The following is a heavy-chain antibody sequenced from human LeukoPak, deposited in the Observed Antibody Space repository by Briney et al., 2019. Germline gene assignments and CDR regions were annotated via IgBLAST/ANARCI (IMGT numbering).Heavy chain of an antibody. CDR2: IRNKAYGGTK. J-gene: IGHJ4*02. V-gene: IGHV3-49*03. Sequence: GGSLRLSCTASGFTLDDYGVSWFRQAPGKGLEWVGFIRNKAYGGTKEYAAPVKDRFTISRDDSESIAYLQMNSLKNEDTAVYYCARSRRVSCGGACYSFDYWAREPRSPSPQ. CDR1: GFTLDDYG. D-gene: IGHD2-21*02. CDR3: ARSRRVSCGGACYSFDY.